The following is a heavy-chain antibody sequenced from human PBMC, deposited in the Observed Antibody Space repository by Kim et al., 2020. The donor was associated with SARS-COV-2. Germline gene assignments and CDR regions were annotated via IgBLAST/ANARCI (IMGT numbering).Heavy chain of an antibody. J-gene: IGHJ6*02. CDR2: INWNGGST. V-gene: IGHV3-20*01. Sequence: GGSLRLSCAASGFTFDDYGMSWVRQAPGKGLEWVSGINWNGGSTGYADSVKGRCTISRDNAKNSLYLQMNSLRAEDTTLYHCARGSSGWTGHNYGMDVWGQGTTVTVSS. CDR1: GFTFDDYG. CDR3: ARGSSGWTGHNYGMDV. D-gene: IGHD6-19*01.